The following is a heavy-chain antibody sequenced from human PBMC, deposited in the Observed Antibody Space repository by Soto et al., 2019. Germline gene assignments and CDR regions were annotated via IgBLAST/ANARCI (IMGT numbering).Heavy chain of an antibody. D-gene: IGHD3-10*01. CDR3: ARVFLRGFDY. V-gene: IGHV3-33*01. CDR1: GFTFSSYG. J-gene: IGHJ4*02. Sequence: QVQLVESGGGVVQPGRSLRLSCAASGFTFSSYGMHWVRQAPGKGLEWVAVIWYDGSNKYYADSVKGLFTISRDNSKNTLYLQMNSLRAEHTAVYYCARVFLRGFDYWGQGTLVTVSS. CDR2: IWYDGSNK.